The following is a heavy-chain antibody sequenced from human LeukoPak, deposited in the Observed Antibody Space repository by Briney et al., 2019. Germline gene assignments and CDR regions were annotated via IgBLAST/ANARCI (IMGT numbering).Heavy chain of an antibody. V-gene: IGHV3-21*01. D-gene: IGHD3-10*01. J-gene: IGHJ4*02. CDR2: ISKNSDSI. CDR1: GVTFSSYT. Sequence: GGSLRLSCATFGVTFSSYTMNWVRQAPGKGLEWVSSISKNSDSIYYADSVKGRFTISRDNAQNLLYLQMNSLRAEDTAFYYCVRDTARGSRSPGVHWGQGTLVTVSS. CDR3: VRDTARGSRSPGVH.